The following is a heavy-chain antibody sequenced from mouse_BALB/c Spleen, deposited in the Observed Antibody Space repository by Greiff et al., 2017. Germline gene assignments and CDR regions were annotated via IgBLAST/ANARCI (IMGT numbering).Heavy chain of an antibody. CDR1: GYAFTNYL. J-gene: IGHJ1*01. Sequence: QVQLKESGAELVRPGTSVKVSCKASGYAFTNYLIEWVKQRPGQGLEWIGVINPGSGGTNYNEKFKGKATLTADKSSSTAYMQLSSLTSDDSAVYFCASDYYGSSYFDVWGAGTTVTVSS. D-gene: IGHD1-1*01. V-gene: IGHV1-54*01. CDR2: INPGSGGT. CDR3: ASDYYGSSYFDV.